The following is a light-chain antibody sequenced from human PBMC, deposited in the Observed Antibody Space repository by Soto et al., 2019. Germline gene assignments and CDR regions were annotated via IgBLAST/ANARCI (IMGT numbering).Light chain of an antibody. Sequence: IVMTQSPATLSVSPGQRATLSCRVSQSVSTNLAWYQQKPGQAPRLLIYGASTRATGIPARFSGSGSGTEFTLTISGLQSDDFAVYYCQQYSNWPPWTFGQRTRVDFK. V-gene: IGKV3D-15*01. CDR1: QSVSTN. CDR3: QQYSNWPPWT. CDR2: GAS. J-gene: IGKJ1*01.